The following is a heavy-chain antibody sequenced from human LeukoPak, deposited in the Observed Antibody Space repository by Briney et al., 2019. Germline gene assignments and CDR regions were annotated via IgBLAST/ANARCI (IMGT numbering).Heavy chain of an antibody. CDR1: GFTFNSYW. D-gene: IGHD3-16*01. CDR2: INSDGSST. CDR3: ARLTPPFDY. Sequence: GGSLRLSCAASGFTFNSYWMHWFRQAPGKGLVWVARINSDGSSTNYADSVKGRFTISRDNAKNTLYLQMNSLRAEDTAVYYCARLTPPFDYWGQGTLVTVSS. V-gene: IGHV3-74*01. J-gene: IGHJ4*02.